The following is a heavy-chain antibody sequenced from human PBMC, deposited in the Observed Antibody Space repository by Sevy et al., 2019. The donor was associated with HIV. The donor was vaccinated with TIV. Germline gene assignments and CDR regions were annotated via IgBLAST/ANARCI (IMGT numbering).Heavy chain of an antibody. J-gene: IGHJ5*02. D-gene: IGHD2-2*01. CDR1: GGSISSSSYY. Sequence: SETLSLTCTVSGGSISSSSYYWGWIRQPPGKGLEWIGSIYYSGSTYYNPSLKSRVTISVDTSKNQFSLKLSSVTAADTAVYYCGRLYLWNWFDPWGQGTLVTVS. CDR2: IYYSGST. CDR3: GRLYLWNWFDP. V-gene: IGHV4-39*01.